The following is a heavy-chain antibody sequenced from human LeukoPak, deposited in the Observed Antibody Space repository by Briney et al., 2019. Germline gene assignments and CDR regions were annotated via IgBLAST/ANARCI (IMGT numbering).Heavy chain of an antibody. CDR1: GYTFTSYY. CDR3: ARSFSSSDAFDI. CDR2: INPSGGST. Sequence: APVKPSCKASGYTFTSYYMHWVRQAPGQGLEWMGIINPSGGSTSYAQKFHVRVTMTRDTSTSTVYMELSSLRSEDTAVYYCARSFSSSDAFDICGQRVILADSS. J-gene: IGHJ3*02. D-gene: IGHD6-6*01. V-gene: IGHV1-46*01.